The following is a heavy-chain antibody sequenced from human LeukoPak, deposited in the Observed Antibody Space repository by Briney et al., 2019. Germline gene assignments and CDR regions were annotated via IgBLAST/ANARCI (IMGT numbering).Heavy chain of an antibody. V-gene: IGHV4-39*01. CDR2: IYYSGST. D-gene: IGHD6-13*01. CDR3: ARHYSSSWYSAFHI. J-gene: IGHJ3*02. CDR1: GGSINSSYYY. Sequence: SSETLSLTCTVSGGSINSSYYYWGWIRQPPGKGLEWIGSIYYSGSTYYNPSLKSRVTISVDTSNNQFSLKLTSVAAADTAVYYCARHYSSSWYSAFHIWGQGTMVTVSS.